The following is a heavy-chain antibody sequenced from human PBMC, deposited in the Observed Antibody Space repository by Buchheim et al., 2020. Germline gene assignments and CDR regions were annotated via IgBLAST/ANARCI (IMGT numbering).Heavy chain of an antibody. CDR2: FSYSGST. CDR3: ARLQIWSRATDS. V-gene: IGHV4-39*01. J-gene: IGHJ4*02. Sequence: QLQLQESGPGLVKPSETLSLTCTVSGGSISNSSYFWGWIRQPPGKRLEWVGSFSYSGSTYYNPSPRSRVTISVETPKNQFSLRLSSVTAADTAIYSCARLQIWSRATDSWGQGIL. CDR1: GGSISNSSYF. D-gene: IGHD3-3*01.